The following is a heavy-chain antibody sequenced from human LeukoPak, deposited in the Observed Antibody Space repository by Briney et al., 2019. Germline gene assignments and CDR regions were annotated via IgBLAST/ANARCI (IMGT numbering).Heavy chain of an antibody. CDR1: GYTFTSCD. V-gene: IGHV1-8*01. CDR3: ASLDTAMALDY. Sequence: GASVTVSCTASGYTFTSCDINWVRQAPGQGLEWMGWMNPNSGNTGYAQKFQGRVTMTRNTSISTAYMELSSLRSEDTAVYYCASLDTAMALDYWGQGPLVPVPS. CDR2: MNPNSGNT. J-gene: IGHJ4*02. D-gene: IGHD5-18*01.